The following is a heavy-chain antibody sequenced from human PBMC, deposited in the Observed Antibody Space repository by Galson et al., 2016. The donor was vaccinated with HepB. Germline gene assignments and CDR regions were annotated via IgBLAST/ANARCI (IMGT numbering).Heavy chain of an antibody. CDR2: IKNSNSDV. CDR3: ARARIAALVTGAFDM. V-gene: IGHV3-21*01. J-gene: IGHJ3*02. CDR1: GFTFSTYT. D-gene: IGHD6-13*01. Sequence: SLRLSCAASGFTFSTYTLNWVRQAPGKGLEWVSSIKNSNSDVYYEDSVKGRFTISSDNAENSLYLQMDSLTAEDTAMYYCARARIAALVTGAFDMWGQGTMGTVSS.